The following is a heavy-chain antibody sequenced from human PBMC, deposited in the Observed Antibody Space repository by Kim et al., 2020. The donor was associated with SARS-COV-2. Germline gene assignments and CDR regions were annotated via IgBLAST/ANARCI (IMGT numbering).Heavy chain of an antibody. CDR2: TSSSGSIK. CDR1: GFTFSSFE. V-gene: IGHV3-48*03. Sequence: GGSLRLSCAASGFTFSSFEMNWVRQAPGKGLEWVSYTSSSGSIKYYAESVKGRFTISRDNAKDSLFLQMNSLRVEDTAVYYCARDGTRGGNAALDYWGQGTLVTVSS. CDR3: ARDGTRGGNAALDY. J-gene: IGHJ4*02. D-gene: IGHD2-15*01.